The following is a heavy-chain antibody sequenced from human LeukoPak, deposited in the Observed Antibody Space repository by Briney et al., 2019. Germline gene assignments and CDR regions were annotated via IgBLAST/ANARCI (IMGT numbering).Heavy chain of an antibody. J-gene: IGHJ4*02. V-gene: IGHV3-9*01. Sequence: QSGGSLRLSCAASGFTFDGYAMHWVRQAPGKGLEWVSGISWNSGSIGYADSVKGRFTISRDNAKNSLYLQMNSLRTEDTALYYCTKDTGVVAAVYYFDYWGQGTLVTVSS. CDR1: GFTFDGYA. CDR2: ISWNSGSI. CDR3: TKDTGVVAAVYYFDY. D-gene: IGHD3-22*01.